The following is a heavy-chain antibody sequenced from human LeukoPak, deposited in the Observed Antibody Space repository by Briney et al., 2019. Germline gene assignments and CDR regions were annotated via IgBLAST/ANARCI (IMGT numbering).Heavy chain of an antibody. CDR3: ARGGSYLSAFDI. V-gene: IGHV3-53*01. CDR1: GFTFSNYG. J-gene: IGHJ3*02. CDR2: IYSGGST. Sequence: PGGSLRLSCAASGFTFSNYGMSWVRQAPGKGLEWVSIIYSGGSTFYADSVKGRFTISRDNSKNTLYRQMNSLRAEDTAVYYCARGGSYLSAFDIWGQGTMVTVSS. D-gene: IGHD1-26*01.